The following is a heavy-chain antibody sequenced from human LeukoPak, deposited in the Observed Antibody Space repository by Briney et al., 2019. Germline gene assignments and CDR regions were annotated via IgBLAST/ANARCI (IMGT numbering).Heavy chain of an antibody. CDR1: GGSISSYY. CDR2: IYYSGST. CDR3: ARDLGYSYGYYYMDV. V-gene: IGHV4-59*01. Sequence: SETLSLTCTVSGGSISSYYWSWIRQPPGKGLEWIGYIYYSGSTNYNPSLKSRVTISVDTSKNQFSLKLSSVTAADTAVYYCARDLGYSYGYYYMDVWGKGTTVTISS. D-gene: IGHD5-18*01. J-gene: IGHJ6*03.